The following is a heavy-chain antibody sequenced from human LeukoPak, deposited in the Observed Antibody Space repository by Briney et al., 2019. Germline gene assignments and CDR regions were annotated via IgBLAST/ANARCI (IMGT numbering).Heavy chain of an antibody. CDR2: MSYSGST. Sequence: SETLSLTCTVSSVSINNYFWSCIRQSPGKGLEWIGYMSYSGSTNLNPSLKSRVTISRDKSKNQFSLKLNSVTAADTAVYYCARDRDGSWYFDLWGRGTLVTVSS. V-gene: IGHV4-59*01. CDR1: SVSINNYF. CDR3: ARDRDGSWYFDL. D-gene: IGHD1-1*01. J-gene: IGHJ2*01.